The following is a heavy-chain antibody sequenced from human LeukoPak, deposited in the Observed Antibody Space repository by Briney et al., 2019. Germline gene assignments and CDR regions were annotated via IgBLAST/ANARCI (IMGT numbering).Heavy chain of an antibody. J-gene: IGHJ4*02. CDR1: GFTFSSYS. V-gene: IGHV3-21*01. D-gene: IGHD4-17*01. CDR2: ISSSGSYI. CDR3: ARGYYGDPSQVYYFDY. Sequence: PGGSLRLSCAASGFTFSSYSMNWVRQAPGKGLEWVSSISSSGSYIYYADSVKGRFPISRDNAKNSLYLQMNSLRAEDTALYYCARGYYGDPSQVYYFDYWGQGTLVTVSS.